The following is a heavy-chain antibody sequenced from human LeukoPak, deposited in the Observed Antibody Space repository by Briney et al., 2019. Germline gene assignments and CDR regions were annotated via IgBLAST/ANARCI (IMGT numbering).Heavy chain of an antibody. CDR1: GGSFSGYY. CDR3: ARGPSSSGMDV. D-gene: IGHD6-6*01. CDR2: INHSGST. V-gene: IGHV4-34*01. Sequence: PSETLPLTCAVYGGSFSGYYWSWIRQPPGKGLEWIGEINHSGSTNYNPSLKSRVTISVDTSKNQFSLKLSSVTAADTAVYYCARGPSSSGMDVWGQGTTVTVSS. J-gene: IGHJ6*02.